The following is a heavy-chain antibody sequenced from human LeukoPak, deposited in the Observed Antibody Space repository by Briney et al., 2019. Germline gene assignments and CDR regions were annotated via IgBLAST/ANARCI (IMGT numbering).Heavy chain of an antibody. Sequence: ASVKVSCKASGYTFTGYYMHWVRQAPGQGLEWMGWINPNSGGTNYAQKFQGWVTKTRDTSISTAYMELSRLRSDDTAVYYCARDGRYSGPSYYYYGMDVWGQGTTVTVSS. CDR3: ARDGRYSGPSYYYYGMDV. CDR2: INPNSGGT. V-gene: IGHV1-2*04. CDR1: GYTFTGYY. D-gene: IGHD3-9*01. J-gene: IGHJ6*02.